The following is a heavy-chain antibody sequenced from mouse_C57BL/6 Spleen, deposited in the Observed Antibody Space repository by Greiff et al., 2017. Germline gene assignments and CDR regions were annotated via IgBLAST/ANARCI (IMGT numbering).Heavy chain of an antibody. CDR1: GYTFTSYW. V-gene: IGHV1-69*01. Sequence: QVQLQQSGAELVMPGASVTLSCKASGYTFTSYWMHWVKQRPGQGLEWIGEIDPSDSYTNYNQKFKGKSTLTVDKSSSTAYMQLSSLTSEDSAVYYCARNYGSSYRDAMDYWGQGTLVTVSA. J-gene: IGHJ4*01. CDR2: IDPSDSYT. CDR3: ARNYGSSYRDAMDY. D-gene: IGHD1-1*01.